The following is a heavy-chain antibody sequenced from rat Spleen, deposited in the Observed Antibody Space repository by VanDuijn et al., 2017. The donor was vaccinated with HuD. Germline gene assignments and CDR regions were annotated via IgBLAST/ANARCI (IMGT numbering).Heavy chain of an antibody. CDR2: ISFDGSGT. V-gene: IGHV5-29*01. D-gene: IGHD1-7*01. J-gene: IGHJ3*01. CDR3: ARGYYGSNPDNWFAY. Sequence: EVQLVESDGGLVRPGRSLKLSCAASGFTFSDHHMAWVRQAPTKGLEWVATISFDGSGTYYRDSVKGRFTISRDNTENTLHLQMDSLRSEDSATYYCARGYYGSNPDNWFAYWGQGTLVTVSS. CDR1: GFTFSDHH.